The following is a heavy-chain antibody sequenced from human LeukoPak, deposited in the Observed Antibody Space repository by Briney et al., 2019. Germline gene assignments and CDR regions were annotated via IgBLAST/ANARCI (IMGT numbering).Heavy chain of an antibody. CDR3: ARVTATISPVTFDI. J-gene: IGHJ3*02. D-gene: IGHD5-24*01. CDR2: IYYTGST. CDR1: GGSISSGGCW. Sequence: EPSETLSLTCTVSGGSISSGGCWWNWIRQHPGKGLEWIGYIYYTGSTYYNPSLKSRLTISVDTSKNQFSLNLASVTAADTAVYYCARVTATISPVTFDIWGQGTMVTVSS. V-gene: IGHV4-31*03.